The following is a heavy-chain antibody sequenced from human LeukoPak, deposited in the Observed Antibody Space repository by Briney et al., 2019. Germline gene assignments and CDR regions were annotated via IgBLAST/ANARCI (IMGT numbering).Heavy chain of an antibody. CDR3: ARQPVGSWSGYYQYYFDH. J-gene: IGHJ4*02. D-gene: IGHD3-3*01. Sequence: GGSLRLSCAASGFTFSSYSMNWVRQAPGKGLEWVSSISSSSSYIYYADSVKGRFIISRDNGKNSLYLQMSSLRTEDTAVYYCARQPVGSWSGYYQYYFDHWGQGALVTVSS. CDR1: GFTFSSYS. V-gene: IGHV3-21*06. CDR2: ISSSSSYI.